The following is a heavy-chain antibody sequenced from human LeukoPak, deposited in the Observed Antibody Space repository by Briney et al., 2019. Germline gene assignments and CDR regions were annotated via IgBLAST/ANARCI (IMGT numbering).Heavy chain of an antibody. CDR1: GFTVSSNY. Sequence: GGSLRLSCAASGFTVSSNYMSWVRQAPGKGLEWVSVIYSGGSTYYADSVKGRFTISRDSSKNTLYLQMNGLRAEDTAVYYCAKVAEVGATGYYYYMDVWGKGTTVTISS. CDR3: AKVAEVGATGYYYYMDV. J-gene: IGHJ6*03. V-gene: IGHV3-66*01. CDR2: IYSGGST. D-gene: IGHD1-26*01.